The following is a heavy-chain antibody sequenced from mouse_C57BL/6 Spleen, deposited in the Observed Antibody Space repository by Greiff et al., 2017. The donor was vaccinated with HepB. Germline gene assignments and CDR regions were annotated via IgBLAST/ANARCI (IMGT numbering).Heavy chain of an antibody. CDR3: AREQLRLGYFDY. Sequence: EVKLVESGGGLVKPGGSLKLSCAASGFTFSSYAMSWVRQTPEKRLEWVATISDGGSYTYYPDNVKGRFTISRDNAKNNLYLQMSHLKSEDTAMYYCAREQLRLGYFDYWGQGTTLTVSS. J-gene: IGHJ2*01. D-gene: IGHD3-2*02. CDR2: ISDGGSYT. CDR1: GFTFSSYA. V-gene: IGHV5-4*01.